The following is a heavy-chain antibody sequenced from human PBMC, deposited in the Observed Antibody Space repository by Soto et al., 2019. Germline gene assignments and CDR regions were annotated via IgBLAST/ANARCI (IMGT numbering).Heavy chain of an antibody. Sequence: GGSLRLSCAASGFTFSSYGMHWVRQAPGKGLEWVAVISYDGSNKYYADSVKGRFTISRDNSKNTLYLQMNSLRAEDTAVYYCAKAFYYYDSSGYFDYWGQGTLVTVSS. CDR1: GFTFSSYG. CDR3: AKAFYYYDSSGYFDY. J-gene: IGHJ4*02. V-gene: IGHV3-30*18. D-gene: IGHD3-22*01. CDR2: ISYDGSNK.